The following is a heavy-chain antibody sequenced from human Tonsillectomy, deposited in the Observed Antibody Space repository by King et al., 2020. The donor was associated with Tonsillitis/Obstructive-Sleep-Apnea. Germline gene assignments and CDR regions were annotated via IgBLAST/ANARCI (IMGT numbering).Heavy chain of an antibody. Sequence: VQLVESGGGVVQPGRSLRLSCAASGFTFSSYGMHWVRQAPGKGLEWVAVIWYDGSNKYYADSVKGRFTISRDNSKNTLYLQMNSLRAEDTAVYYCARAKSGEVRTGYPGDYYYMDVWGKGTTVTVSS. V-gene: IGHV3-33*01. J-gene: IGHJ6*03. CDR1: GFTFSSYG. D-gene: IGHD3-10*01. CDR2: IWYDGSNK. CDR3: ARAKSGEVRTGYPGDYYYMDV.